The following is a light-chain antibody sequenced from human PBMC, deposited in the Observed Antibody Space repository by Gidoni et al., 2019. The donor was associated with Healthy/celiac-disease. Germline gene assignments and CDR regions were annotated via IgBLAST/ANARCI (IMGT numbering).Light chain of an antibody. J-gene: IGKJ4*01. CDR1: QSVSSY. Sequence: EIVLTHSPSTLSLSPGERATLSCRASQSVSSYLAWYQQKPGQAPRFFIYDASNRANGIPARFSGSGFGTDFTLTISSLEPEDFAVYYCQQRSNWPLTFGGGTKVEIK. CDR2: DAS. V-gene: IGKV3-11*01. CDR3: QQRSNWPLT.